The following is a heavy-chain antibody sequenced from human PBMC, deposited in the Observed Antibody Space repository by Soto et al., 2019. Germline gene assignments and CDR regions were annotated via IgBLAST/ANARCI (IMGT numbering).Heavy chain of an antibody. D-gene: IGHD6-19*01. CDR3: AKWGSGWYWYFDL. Sequence: QVQLVESGGGVVQPGRSLRLSCAASGFTFSSYGMHWVRQAPGKGLEWVAVISYDGSNKYYADSVKGRFTISRDNSKNTLYLQMNSLRDEDKAVYYCAKWGSGWYWYFDLCGRGTLGTVSS. CDR1: GFTFSSYG. J-gene: IGHJ2*01. CDR2: ISYDGSNK. V-gene: IGHV3-30*18.